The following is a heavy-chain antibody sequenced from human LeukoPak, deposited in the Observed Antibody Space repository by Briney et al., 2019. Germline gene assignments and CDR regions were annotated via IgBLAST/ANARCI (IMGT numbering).Heavy chain of an antibody. D-gene: IGHD5-12*01. CDR3: ARSRWLPYDAFDI. CDR1: GYSFTSYW. V-gene: IGHV5-51*01. Sequence: GESLKISCKASGYSFTSYWIGWVRQMPGKGLEWMGIIHPVDSETRYSPSFQGQATISADKSISTAYVQWSGLKASDTAMYYCARSRWLPYDAFDIWGQGTMVTVSS. J-gene: IGHJ3*02. CDR2: IHPVDSET.